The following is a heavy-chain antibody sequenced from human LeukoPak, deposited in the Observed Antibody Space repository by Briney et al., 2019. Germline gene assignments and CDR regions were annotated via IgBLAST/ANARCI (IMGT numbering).Heavy chain of an antibody. D-gene: IGHD6-13*01. Sequence: SGKVSCTASGATFSSYAISWVRQAPGQGLEWMGRIIPILGIANYAQKFQGRVTITADKSTSTAYMELSSLRSEDTAVYYCARVGGSSSWYVGIGWFDPWGQGTLVTVSS. CDR1: GATFSSYA. CDR2: IIPILGIA. CDR3: ARVGGSSSWYVGIGWFDP. J-gene: IGHJ5*02. V-gene: IGHV1-69*04.